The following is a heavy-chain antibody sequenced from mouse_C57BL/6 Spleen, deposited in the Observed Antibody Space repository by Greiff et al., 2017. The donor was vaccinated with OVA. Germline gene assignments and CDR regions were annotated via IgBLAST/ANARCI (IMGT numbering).Heavy chain of an antibody. CDR2: INPNYGTT. Sequence: EVQLQQSGPELVKPGASVKISCKASGYSFTDYNMNWVKQSHGKSLEWIGVINPNYGTTRYNQKFKGKATLTVDQSSSTAYMQLNSLTSEDSAVYYCARKFITTVVADAMDYWGQGTSVTVSS. CDR1: GYSFTDYN. J-gene: IGHJ4*01. CDR3: ARKFITTVVADAMDY. D-gene: IGHD1-1*01. V-gene: IGHV1-39*01.